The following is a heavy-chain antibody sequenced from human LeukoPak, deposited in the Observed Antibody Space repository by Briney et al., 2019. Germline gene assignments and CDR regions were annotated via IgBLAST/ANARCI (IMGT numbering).Heavy chain of an antibody. Sequence: ASVKVSCKASVYTFTSYGISWVRQAPGQGLEWMGWISAYNGNTNYAQKLQGRVTMTTDTSTSTAYMELRSLRSDDTAVYYCARDHCSSTSCSSTPTNWFDPWGQGTLVTVSS. CDR2: ISAYNGNT. D-gene: IGHD2-2*01. V-gene: IGHV1-18*01. CDR1: VYTFTSYG. J-gene: IGHJ5*02. CDR3: ARDHCSSTSCSSTPTNWFDP.